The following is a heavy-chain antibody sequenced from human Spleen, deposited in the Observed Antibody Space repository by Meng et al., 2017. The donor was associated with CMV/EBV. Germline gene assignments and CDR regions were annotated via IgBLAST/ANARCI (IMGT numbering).Heavy chain of an antibody. V-gene: IGHV6-1*01. CDR2: TYYRSKWFN. Sequence: ISGDSVSSNSAAWNWIRQSPSRGLEWLGRTYYRSKWFNDYAVSVKSRITINPDTSKNQFFLQLNSVTPEDTAVYYCAREDLVARSLDSWGQGTLVTVSS. CDR3: AREDLVARSLDS. CDR1: GDSVSSNSAA. J-gene: IGHJ4*02. D-gene: IGHD5-12*01.